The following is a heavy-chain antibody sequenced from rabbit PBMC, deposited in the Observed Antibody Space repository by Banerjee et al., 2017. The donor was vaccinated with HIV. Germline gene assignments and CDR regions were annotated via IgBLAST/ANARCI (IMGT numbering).Heavy chain of an antibody. CDR2: INTITGDT. D-gene: IGHD4-2*01. J-gene: IGHJ4*01. Sequence: QEQLEESGGDLVKPEGSLTLTCTASGFSFSNGYVMCWVRQAPGKGLEWIACINTITGDTVYATWAKGRFTISKASWTTVTLQMTSLTAADTATYFCARGYAVAAGYGDGYYFNLWGQGTLVTVS. CDR3: ARGYAVAAGYGDGYYFNL. CDR1: GFSFSNGYV. V-gene: IGHV1S45*01.